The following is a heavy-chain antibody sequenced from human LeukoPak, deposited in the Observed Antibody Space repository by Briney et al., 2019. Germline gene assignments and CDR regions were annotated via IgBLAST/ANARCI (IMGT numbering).Heavy chain of an antibody. J-gene: IGHJ3*02. Sequence: SETLSLTCGVSGGSFSGYYWSWIRQSPGKGLEWTGEFIHSGSINYNPSLKSRVTISLDTSTNHFSLKLSSVTAADTAVYYCARVEQLQEVVDAFDIWGQGTMVTVSS. D-gene: IGHD6-19*01. CDR3: ARVEQLQEVVDAFDI. CDR1: GGSFSGYY. V-gene: IGHV4-34*12. CDR2: FIHSGSI.